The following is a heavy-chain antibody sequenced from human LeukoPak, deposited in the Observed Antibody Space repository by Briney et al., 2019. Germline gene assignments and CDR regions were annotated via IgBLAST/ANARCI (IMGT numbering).Heavy chain of an antibody. V-gene: IGHV4-39*01. CDR2: IYYSGNT. CDR3: ARRRAGRDWFDP. J-gene: IGHJ5*02. Sequence: SETLSLTCAVSGGSISSSNYYWGWIRQPPGQGLEWTGSIYYSGNTYYNPSLKSRVTISVDTSKNQFSLKLSSVTATDTAVYYCARRRAGRDWFDPWGQGTLVTVSS. CDR1: GGSISSSNYY. D-gene: IGHD6-19*01.